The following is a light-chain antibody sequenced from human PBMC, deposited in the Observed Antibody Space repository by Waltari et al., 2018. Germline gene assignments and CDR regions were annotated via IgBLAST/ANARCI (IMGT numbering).Light chain of an antibody. CDR2: DVS. CDR3: QQYENSPRT. V-gene: IGKV3-20*01. J-gene: IGKJ1*01. Sequence: EIVLTQSPGTLSLSPGERATLSCRASQTITRNSLAWYQHKPGQPPRLLLYDVSTRATGVPDRFSGSGSGTDFTLSISRLEPDDFAVYYCQQYENSPRTFGQGTKVEI. CDR1: QTITRNS.